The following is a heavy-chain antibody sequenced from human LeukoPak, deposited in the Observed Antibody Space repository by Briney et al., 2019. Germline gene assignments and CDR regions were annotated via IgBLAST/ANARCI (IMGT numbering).Heavy chain of an antibody. CDR2: IYSGGST. D-gene: IGHD5-24*01. Sequence: PGGSLRLSCAASGFTVSDNYMSWARQAPGKGLEWVSVIYSGGSTYYSDSVKGRFTISRDNSKNTLYLQMNSLRAEDTAVYYCARDFMSTITDYWGQGTLVTVSS. CDR3: ARDFMSTITDY. V-gene: IGHV3-66*01. CDR1: GFTVSDNY. J-gene: IGHJ4*02.